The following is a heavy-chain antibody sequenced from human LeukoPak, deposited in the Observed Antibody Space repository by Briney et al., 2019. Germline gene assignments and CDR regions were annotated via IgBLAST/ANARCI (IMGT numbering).Heavy chain of an antibody. Sequence: SETLSLTCAVYGRSLSGYYWSWIRQPPGKGLEWIGEINHSGSTNYNPSLKSRVTMSVDTSKNQFSLKLSSVTAADTAVYYCARANSSGFDYWGQGTLVTVSS. V-gene: IGHV4-34*01. CDR1: GRSLSGYY. D-gene: IGHD6-19*01. CDR3: ARANSSGFDY. CDR2: INHSGST. J-gene: IGHJ4*02.